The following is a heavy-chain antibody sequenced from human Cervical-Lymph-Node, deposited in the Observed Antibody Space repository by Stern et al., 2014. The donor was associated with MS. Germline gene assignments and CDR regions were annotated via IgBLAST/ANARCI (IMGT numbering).Heavy chain of an antibody. CDR2: INWNSGSI. CDR3: TRDLSISELDP. D-gene: IGHD3-9*01. CDR1: GFSIDDFA. J-gene: IGHJ5*02. Sequence: EVHLVESGGGLVQPGRSLRLSCVASGFSIDDFAMHWVRQAPGKGLEWVSGINWNSGSIGYAGSVKGRFTISRDNAKKSLYLHMNSLRPEDTAWYYCTRDLSISELDPWGPGTLVTVSS. V-gene: IGHV3-9*01.